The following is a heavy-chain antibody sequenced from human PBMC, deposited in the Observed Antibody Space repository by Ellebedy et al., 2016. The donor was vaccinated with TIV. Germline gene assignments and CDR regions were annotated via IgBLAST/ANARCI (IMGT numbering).Heavy chain of an antibody. J-gene: IGHJ4*02. CDR3: SIGLGKSDIDY. V-gene: IGHV3-15*01. Sequence: GGSLRLSCAVSGFTVKDAWMNWIRQAPGKGLEWVGRIQRETDGDTTDYPAPVKGRLTISRDDSKNTVYLQMSSLKNEDTAVYYCSIGLGKSDIDYWGQGTLVTVSS. CDR2: IQRETDGDTT. D-gene: IGHD3-3*01. CDR1: GFTVKDAW.